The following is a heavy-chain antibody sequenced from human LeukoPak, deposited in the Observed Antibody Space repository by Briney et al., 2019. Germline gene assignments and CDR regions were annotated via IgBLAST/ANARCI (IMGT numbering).Heavy chain of an antibody. CDR2: IYSGGST. V-gene: IGHV3-53*01. CDR1: GFTVSSNY. CDR3: ASLSITMVRGVIGYFDY. J-gene: IGHJ4*02. Sequence: PGGSLRLSCAASGFTVSSNYMSWVRQAPGKGLEWVSVIYSGGSTYYADSVKGRFTTSRDNSKNTLYLQMNSLRAEDTAVYYCASLSITMVRGVIGYFDYWGQGTLVTVSS. D-gene: IGHD3-10*01.